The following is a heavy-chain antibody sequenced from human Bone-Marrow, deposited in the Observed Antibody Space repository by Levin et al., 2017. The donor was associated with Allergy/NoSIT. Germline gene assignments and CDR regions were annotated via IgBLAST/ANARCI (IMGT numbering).Heavy chain of an antibody. CDR3: ARGVSGWYAVY. Sequence: SETLSLTCTVSGGSMRSFYWSWIRQPPGKGLEWIVYTYYSGSSNYSPSLESRVTICADTSKTQVSLTLTSVTAADTAVYYCARGVSGWYAVYWGQGILVTVSS. J-gene: IGHJ4*02. V-gene: IGHV4-59*01. D-gene: IGHD6-19*01. CDR1: GGSMRSFY. CDR2: TYYSGSS.